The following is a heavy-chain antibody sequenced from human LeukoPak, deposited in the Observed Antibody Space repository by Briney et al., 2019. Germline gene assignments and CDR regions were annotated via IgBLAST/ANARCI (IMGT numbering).Heavy chain of an antibody. CDR3: AKDAFYCSSTSCYAFDY. D-gene: IGHD2-2*01. CDR2: ISYDGSNK. CDR1: GFTFSSYG. J-gene: IGHJ4*02. Sequence: GGSLRLSCAASGFTFSSYGMHWVRQAPGKGLEWVAVISYDGSNKYYADSVKGRFTISRDNSKNTLYLQMNSLRAEDTAVYYCAKDAFYCSSTSCYAFDYWGQGTLVTVSS. V-gene: IGHV3-30*18.